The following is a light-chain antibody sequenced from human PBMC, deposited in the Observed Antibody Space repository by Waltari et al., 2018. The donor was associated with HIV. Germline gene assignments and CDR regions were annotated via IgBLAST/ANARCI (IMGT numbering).Light chain of an antibody. CDR1: SGADGAYHS. CDR2: AVS. J-gene: IGLJ1*01. Sequence: QSAMTQPASVSVPPGQSITLPCTGSSGADGAYHSVSWYQLHPGKAPKLMIYAVSNRPSGVSNRFSGSKSDNTASLTISGLQAEDEADYYCSSYTSTSTVYVFGTGTEVTVL. V-gene: IGLV2-14*03. CDR3: SSYTSTSTVYV.